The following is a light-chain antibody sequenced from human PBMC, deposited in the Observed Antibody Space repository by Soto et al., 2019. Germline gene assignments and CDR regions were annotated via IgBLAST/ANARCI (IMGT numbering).Light chain of an antibody. CDR3: SSYTSNSIVV. CDR2: EVS. V-gene: IGLV2-14*01. CDR1: SSDVGGYNY. Sequence: QSALTQPASVSGSPGQSITISCTGTSSDVGGYNYVSWYQQHPGKAPKLMIYEVSNRPSGVSNRFSGSKSGNTASLTISGLQAEDEADYYCSSYTSNSIVVFGGGTKVTVL. J-gene: IGLJ2*01.